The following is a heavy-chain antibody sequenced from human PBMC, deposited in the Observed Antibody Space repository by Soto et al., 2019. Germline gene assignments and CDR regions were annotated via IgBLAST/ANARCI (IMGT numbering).Heavy chain of an antibody. CDR2: IYYSGST. CDR3: ARGGYDICTGSHAFDI. CDR1: GGSIGSGGYY. D-gene: IGHD3-9*01. Sequence: SETLSLTCTVSGGSIGSGGYYWSWIRQHPGKGLEWIGYIYYSGSTYYNPSLKSRVTISVDTSKNKFSLKRSSVTAADTAVYYCARGGYDICTGSHAFDIRGQETMVTVSS. J-gene: IGHJ3*02. V-gene: IGHV4-31*03.